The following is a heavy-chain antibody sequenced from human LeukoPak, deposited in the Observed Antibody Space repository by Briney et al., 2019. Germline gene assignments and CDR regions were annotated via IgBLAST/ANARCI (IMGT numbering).Heavy chain of an antibody. CDR2: IYNSGSS. CDR1: GGSISSYY. V-gene: IGHV4-59*08. Sequence: PSETLSLTCTVSGGSISSYYWSWIRQPPGKGLEWIGYIYNSGSSNHNPSLKSRVTISVDTSKNQFSLKLSSVTAADTAVYYCARQYCSGGTCYFDYWGQGTLVTVSS. J-gene: IGHJ4*02. D-gene: IGHD2-15*01. CDR3: ARQYCSGGTCYFDY.